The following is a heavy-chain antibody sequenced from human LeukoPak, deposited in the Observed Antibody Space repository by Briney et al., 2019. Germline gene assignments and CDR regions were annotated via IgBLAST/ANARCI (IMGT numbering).Heavy chain of an antibody. Sequence: SDALSLTCAVSGDSISRSGWWAWIRQPPGKGLEWLGNIYYSGRIYHNPSLQSRVIMSVDPSKNQFSLRLDSVTAADTAVYYCAKTRSGTYYGDSFDVWGQGKLVIVSS. V-gene: IGHV4-28*05. D-gene: IGHD1-26*01. J-gene: IGHJ3*01. CDR1: GDSISRSGW. CDR3: AKTRSGTYYGDSFDV. CDR2: IYYSGRI.